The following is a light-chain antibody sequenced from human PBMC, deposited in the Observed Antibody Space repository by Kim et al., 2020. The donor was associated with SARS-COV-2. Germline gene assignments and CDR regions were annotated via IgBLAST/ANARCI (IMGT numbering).Light chain of an antibody. CDR2: GAS. Sequence: SVSPGARATHSCRASQSVSSSLAWYQQKPGQAPRLLISGASTRATGIPAKFSGSGSGTEFTLTINSLQSEDCAVYYCQQYNYWPRTFGQGTKLEI. V-gene: IGKV3-15*01. CDR1: QSVSSS. J-gene: IGKJ2*01. CDR3: QQYNYWPRT.